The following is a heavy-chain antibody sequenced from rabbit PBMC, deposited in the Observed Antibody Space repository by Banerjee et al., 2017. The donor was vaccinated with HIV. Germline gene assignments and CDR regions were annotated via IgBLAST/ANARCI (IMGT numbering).Heavy chain of an antibody. V-gene: IGHV1S40*01. J-gene: IGHJ6*01. Sequence: AGSSGSTYYASWAKGRFTISKTSSTTVTLQMTSLTAADTATYFCARELVYAGDGDADNVGLWGPGTLVTVS. D-gene: IGHD4-2*01. CDR3: ARELVYAGDGDADNVGL. CDR2: AGSSGST.